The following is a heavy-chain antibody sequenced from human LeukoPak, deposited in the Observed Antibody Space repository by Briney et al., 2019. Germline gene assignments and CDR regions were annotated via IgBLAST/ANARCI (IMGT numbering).Heavy chain of an antibody. CDR3: ARAAYNSGPDY. CDR1: GFTFSNYW. Sequence: GGSLRLSCAASGFTFSNYWMNWVRQAPGKGLVCVSHIHSDGSGASYADSVKGRFTISRDNAKNTLYLQMDSLRADDTAVYYCARAAYNSGPDYWGQGTLVTVSS. J-gene: IGHJ4*02. D-gene: IGHD6-19*01. CDR2: IHSDGSGA. V-gene: IGHV3-74*01.